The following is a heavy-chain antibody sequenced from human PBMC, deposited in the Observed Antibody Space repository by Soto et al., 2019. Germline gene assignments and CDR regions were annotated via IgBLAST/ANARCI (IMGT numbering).Heavy chain of an antibody. J-gene: IGHJ6*03. D-gene: IGHD2-15*01. CDR1: GFTFSNYW. CDR3: ARGDCVGGTCYSLACSFYYYMDV. CDR2: INSDGSVS. V-gene: IGHV3-74*01. Sequence: EVQLVESGGGLVQPGGSLRLSCAASGFTFSNYWMYWVRQAPGKGLLWVSRINSDGSVSSYADSVKGRLTISRDNVKNILYLQMDSLRAEDTAVYYCARGDCVGGTCYSLACSFYYYMDVWGKGTTVTVFS.